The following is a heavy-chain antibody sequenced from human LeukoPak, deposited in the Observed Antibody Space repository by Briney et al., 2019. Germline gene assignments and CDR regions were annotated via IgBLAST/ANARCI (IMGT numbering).Heavy chain of an antibody. CDR2: IYYSGST. J-gene: IGHJ4*02. D-gene: IGHD5-18*01. CDR3: AREKAGYSYGLLDY. V-gene: IGHV4-59*12. CDR1: GESFSGYY. Sequence: SETLSLTCVVYGESFSGYYWTWIRQPPGKGLEWIGYIYYSGSTNYNPSLKSRVTISVDTSKDQFSLKLSSVTAADTAVYYCAREKAGYSYGLLDYWGQGTLVTVSS.